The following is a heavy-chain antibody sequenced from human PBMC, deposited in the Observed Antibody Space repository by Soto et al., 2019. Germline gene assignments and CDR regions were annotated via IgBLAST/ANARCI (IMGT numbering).Heavy chain of an antibody. CDR2: ISGSGGST. Sequence: PGGSLRLSCAASGFTFSSYAMSWVRQAPGKGLEWVSAISGSGGSTYYADSVKGRFTISRDNSKNTLYLQMNSLRAEDTAVYYCAKDLASRLYVECFDYWGQGTLVTVSS. CDR3: AKDLASRLYVECFDY. V-gene: IGHV3-23*01. CDR1: GFTFSSYA. J-gene: IGHJ4*02. D-gene: IGHD3-3*01.